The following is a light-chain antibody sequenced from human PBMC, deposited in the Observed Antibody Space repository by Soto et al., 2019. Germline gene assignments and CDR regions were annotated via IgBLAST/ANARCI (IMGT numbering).Light chain of an antibody. V-gene: IGLV1-40*01. J-gene: IGLJ1*01. CDR2: GNS. CDR3: QSYDSSLSGSV. CDR1: SSNIGADYD. Sequence: QSVLTQPPSVSGAPGQRVTISCTGSSSNIGADYDVHWYQKLPGTAPKLLLTGNSHRPSGVPDRFSGSKSGTSASLAITGLQADDEADYYCQSYDSSLSGSVFGTGTKVTVL.